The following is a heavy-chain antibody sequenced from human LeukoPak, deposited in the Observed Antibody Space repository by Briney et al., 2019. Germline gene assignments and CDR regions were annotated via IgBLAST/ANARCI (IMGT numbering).Heavy chain of an antibody. V-gene: IGHV1-8*02. CDR1: GYTFTGYY. D-gene: IGHD3-10*01. CDR2: MNPNSGNT. Sequence: ASVKVSCKASGYTFTGYYMHWVRQAPGQGLEWMGWMNPNSGNTDYAQKFQGRVTMTRNTSISTAYMELSSLRSEDTAVYYCARGRGKVSGTFYNPFDYWGQGTLVTVSS. CDR3: ARGRGKVSGTFYNPFDY. J-gene: IGHJ4*02.